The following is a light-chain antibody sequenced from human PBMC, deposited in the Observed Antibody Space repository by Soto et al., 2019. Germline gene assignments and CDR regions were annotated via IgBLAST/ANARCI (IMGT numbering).Light chain of an antibody. CDR2: AAS. CDR3: QQSYSSPPT. V-gene: IGKV1-39*01. CDR1: QSISNH. Sequence: DIQMTRSPSSLSASVEDRVIITCRASQSISNHLNWYQRKPGKAPKLLIFAASSLQSGVPSRFSGSRSGPDFTLTISSLQPEDFATYYCQQSYSSPPTFGQGTKVDIK. J-gene: IGKJ1*01.